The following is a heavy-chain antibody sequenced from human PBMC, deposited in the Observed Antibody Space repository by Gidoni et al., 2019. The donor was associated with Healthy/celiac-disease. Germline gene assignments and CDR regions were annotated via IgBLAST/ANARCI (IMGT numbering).Heavy chain of an antibody. J-gene: IGHJ6*02. CDR3: AREGGLYYDYYYGMDV. D-gene: IGHD2-8*01. CDR2: ISYDGSNK. Sequence: QVQLVESGGGVVQPGRSLRLSCAASGFPFSSYAMHWVRQAPGKGLEWVAVISYDGSNKYYADSVKGRFTISRDNSKNTLYLQMNSLRAEDTAVYYCAREGGLYYDYYYGMDVWGQGTTVTVSS. CDR1: GFPFSSYA. V-gene: IGHV3-30*04.